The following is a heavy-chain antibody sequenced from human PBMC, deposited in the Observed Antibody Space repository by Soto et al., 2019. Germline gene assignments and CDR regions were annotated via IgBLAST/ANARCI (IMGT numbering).Heavy chain of an antibody. Sequence: GASVKVSCKASGGTFSSYAISWVRQAPGQGLEWMGGIIPIFGTANYAQKFQGRVTITADESTSTAYMELSSLRSEDTAVYYCASAPYCSGGSCSDNYYYYYGLDVWGQGTTVTVSS. D-gene: IGHD2-15*01. V-gene: IGHV1-69*13. J-gene: IGHJ6*02. CDR3: ASAPYCSGGSCSDNYYYYYGLDV. CDR1: GGTFSSYA. CDR2: IIPIFGTA.